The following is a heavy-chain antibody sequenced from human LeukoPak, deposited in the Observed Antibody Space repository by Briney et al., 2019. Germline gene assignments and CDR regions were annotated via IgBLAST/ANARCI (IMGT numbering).Heavy chain of an antibody. Sequence: GESLKISCKGSGYTFTSYGISWVRQAPGQGLEWMGWISAYNGNTNYAQKLQGRVTMTTDTSTSTAYMELRSPRSDDTAVYYCARDKGTPRPLRIAAAGLDYYYYGMDVWGQGTTVTVSS. V-gene: IGHV1-18*01. J-gene: IGHJ6*02. D-gene: IGHD6-13*01. CDR1: GYTFTSYG. CDR3: ARDKGTPRPLRIAAAGLDYYYYGMDV. CDR2: ISAYNGNT.